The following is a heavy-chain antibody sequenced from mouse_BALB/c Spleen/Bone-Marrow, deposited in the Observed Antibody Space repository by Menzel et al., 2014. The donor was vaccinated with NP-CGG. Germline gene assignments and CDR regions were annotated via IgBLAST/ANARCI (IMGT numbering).Heavy chain of an antibody. Sequence: EVKLEESGGGLVQPGGSLKLSCAASGFDFSGFWMGWVRQAPGKGLEWIGETNPDSSTINYTPSLKDRFIISRDNAKNTLYLQMSKVRSEDTALYYCARLGYYGGFAYWGQGTLATVSA. V-gene: IGHV4-1*02. J-gene: IGHJ3*01. D-gene: IGHD2-3*01. CDR2: TNPDSSTI. CDR3: ARLGYYGGFAY. CDR1: GFDFSGFW.